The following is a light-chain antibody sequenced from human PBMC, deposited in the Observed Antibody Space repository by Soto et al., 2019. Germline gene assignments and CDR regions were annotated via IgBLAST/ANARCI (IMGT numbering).Light chain of an antibody. CDR2: EVY. CDR3: SSYVGTNSYV. CDR1: SSDVGGYNY. J-gene: IGLJ1*01. V-gene: IGLV2-8*01. Sequence: QSVLTQPPSASGSPGQSVTISCTGTSSDVGGYNYVSWYQHHPGKAPKLIIYEVYKRPSGVPDRFSGSKSGNTAALTVSGLQVEDEADYYCSSYVGTNSYVFGSGTKVT.